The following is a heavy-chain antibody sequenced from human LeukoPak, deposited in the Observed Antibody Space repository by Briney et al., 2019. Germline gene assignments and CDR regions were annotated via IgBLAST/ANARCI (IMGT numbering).Heavy chain of an antibody. J-gene: IGHJ4*02. CDR1: GFTFSNYW. CDR3: ARLAAGSDYFDY. V-gene: IGHV3-7*04. Sequence: GWSLRLSCAASGFTFSNYWMTWVRQAPGKGLEWVANIKPDGSEKHYVDSVKGRFTFSRDNAKNSLYLQMNGLRAEDMAVYYCARLAAGSDYFDYWGQGTLVTVSS. D-gene: IGHD6-13*01. CDR2: IKPDGSEK.